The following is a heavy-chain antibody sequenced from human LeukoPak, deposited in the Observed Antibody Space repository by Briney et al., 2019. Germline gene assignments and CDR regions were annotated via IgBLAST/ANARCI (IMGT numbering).Heavy chain of an antibody. J-gene: IGHJ4*02. Sequence: SETLSLTCTVSGGSISSYYWSWIRQPPGKGLEWIGYIYYSGSTNYNPSLKSRVTISVDTSKNQFSLKLSPVTAADTAVYYCARQEVGAHFDYWGQGTLVTVSS. CDR2: IYYSGST. V-gene: IGHV4-59*01. CDR3: ARQEVGAHFDY. CDR1: GGSISSYY.